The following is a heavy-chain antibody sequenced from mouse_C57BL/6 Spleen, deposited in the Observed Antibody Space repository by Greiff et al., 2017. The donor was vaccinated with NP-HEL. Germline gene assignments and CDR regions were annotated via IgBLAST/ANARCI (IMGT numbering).Heavy chain of an antibody. CDR2: IDTSDSDT. CDR1: GYTFTSYW. D-gene: IGHD1-1*01. CDR3: ARSSGITTVVAPY. J-gene: IGHJ2*01. V-gene: IGHV1-52*01. Sequence: QVQLQQPGAELVRPGSSVKLSCKASGYTFTSYWMHWGKQRHISGHEWNGNIDTSDSDTHYNQKSKDKDTLTVDKSSSTAYMQLSSLTSEDSAVYYCARSSGITTVVAPYWGQGTTLTVSS.